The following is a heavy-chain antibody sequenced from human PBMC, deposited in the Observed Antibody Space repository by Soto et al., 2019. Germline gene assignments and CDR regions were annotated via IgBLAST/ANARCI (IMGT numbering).Heavy chain of an antibody. V-gene: IGHV4-34*01. CDR1: GGSFSGYY. CDR2: INHSGST. J-gene: IGHJ4*02. CDR3: ARHHAY. Sequence: SEARSLTCAVYGGSFSGYYWSGIRQPPGKGLEWIGEINHSGSTNYNPSLKSRVTISVDTSKNQFSLKLSSVTAADTAVYYCARHHAYWGQGTLVTVSS.